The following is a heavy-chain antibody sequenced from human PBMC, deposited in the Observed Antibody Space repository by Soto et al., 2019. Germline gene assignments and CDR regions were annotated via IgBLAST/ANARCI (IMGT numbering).Heavy chain of an antibody. CDR1: GFTFSSYG. J-gene: IGHJ5*02. CDR2: IWYDGSNK. D-gene: IGHD6-13*01. V-gene: IGHV3-33*01. CDR3: ARAGTSEQQLVPWFDP. Sequence: GGSLRLSCAASGFTFSSYGMHWVRQAPGKGLEWVAVIWYDGSNKYYADSVKGRFTISRDNSKNTLYLQMNSLRAEDTAVYYCARAGTSEQQLVPWFDPWGQGTLVTVSS.